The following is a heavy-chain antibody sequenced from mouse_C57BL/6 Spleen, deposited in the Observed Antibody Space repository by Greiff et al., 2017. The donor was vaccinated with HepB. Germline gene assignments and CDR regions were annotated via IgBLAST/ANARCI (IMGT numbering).Heavy chain of an antibody. Sequence: EVKLVESGGGLVKPGGSLKLSCAASGFTFSSYAMSWVRQTPEKRLEWVATISDGGSYTYYPDNVKGRFTISRDKAKNNLYLQMSHLKSEDTAMYYCARDPHYGSSYNYAMDYWGQGTSVTVSS. CDR1: GFTFSSYA. CDR3: ARDPHYGSSYNYAMDY. V-gene: IGHV5-4*01. CDR2: ISDGGSYT. J-gene: IGHJ4*01. D-gene: IGHD1-1*01.